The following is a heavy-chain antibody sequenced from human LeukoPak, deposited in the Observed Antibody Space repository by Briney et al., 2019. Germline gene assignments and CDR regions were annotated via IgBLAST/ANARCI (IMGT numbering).Heavy chain of an antibody. J-gene: IGHJ4*02. CDR2: IYNSGTT. D-gene: IGHD4-17*01. CDR1: GGSFSSYY. V-gene: IGHV4-34*01. CDR3: ARHMTTVTTTDY. Sequence: SETLSLTCAVYGGSFSSYYWGWIRQPPGKGLEWIGSIYNSGTTHYNPSLKSRVTISIDTSKNQFSLKLSSVTAADTAVYYCARHMTTVTTTDYWGQGTLVTVSS.